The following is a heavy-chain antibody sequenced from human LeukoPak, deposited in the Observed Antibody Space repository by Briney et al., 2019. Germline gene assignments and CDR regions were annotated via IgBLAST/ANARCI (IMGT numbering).Heavy chain of an antibody. J-gene: IGHJ6*02. Sequence: ASVKVSCKASGYTFTSYAMHWVRQAPGQRLEWMGWINAGNGNTKYSQKFQGRVTITRDTSASTAYMELSSLRSEDTAVYYCARDLDGSGSYFYYYYGMDVWGQGTTVTVSS. CDR1: GYTFTSYA. CDR3: ARDLDGSGSYFYYYYGMDV. V-gene: IGHV1-3*01. CDR2: INAGNGNT. D-gene: IGHD3-10*01.